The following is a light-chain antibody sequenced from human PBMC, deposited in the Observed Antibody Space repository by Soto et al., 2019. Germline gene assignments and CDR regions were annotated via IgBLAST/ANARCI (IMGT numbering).Light chain of an antibody. V-gene: IGLV2-14*01. CDR1: SSDVGAYNY. Sequence: QSALTQRASVSGSPGQSITISCTGTSSDVGAYNYVSWYQQHPGKAPELMIYDVSNRPSGVSNRFSGSKSGNTASLTISGLQAEDEVEYYCSYYTRSSTPGYVFVSVTKVTDL. CDR3: SYYTRSSTPGYV. J-gene: IGLJ1*01. CDR2: DVS.